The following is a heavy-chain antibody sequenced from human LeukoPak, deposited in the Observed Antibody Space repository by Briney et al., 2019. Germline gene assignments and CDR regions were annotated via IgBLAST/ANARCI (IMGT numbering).Heavy chain of an antibody. Sequence: SETLSLTCAVYGGSFSGYYWSWIRQPPGKGLECIGEINHSGSTNYNPSLKSRVTISVDTSKNQFSLNLSSVTAADTAVYYCARGAPYDFWRRKTWGFDPWGQGTLVTVSS. CDR3: ARGAPYDFWRRKTWGFDP. J-gene: IGHJ5*02. CDR2: INHSGST. D-gene: IGHD3-3*01. V-gene: IGHV4-34*01. CDR1: GGSFSGYY.